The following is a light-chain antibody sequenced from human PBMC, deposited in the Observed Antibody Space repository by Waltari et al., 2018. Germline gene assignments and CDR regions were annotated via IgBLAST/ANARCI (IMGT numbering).Light chain of an antibody. CDR3: SSCTTSNTVV. Sequence: QSALTQPASVSGSPGQSIAISCTGTSSDLGSYNYVSWYQQHPGKAPKLMIYEVSNRPSGVSDRFSGSKSGNPASLTISGLQAEDEADYYCSSCTTSNTVVFGTGTKVTVL. J-gene: IGLJ1*01. CDR2: EVS. CDR1: SSDLGSYNY. V-gene: IGLV2-14*01.